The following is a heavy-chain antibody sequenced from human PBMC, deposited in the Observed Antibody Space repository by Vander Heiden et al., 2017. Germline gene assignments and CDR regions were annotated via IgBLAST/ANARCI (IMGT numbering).Heavy chain of an antibody. J-gene: IGHJ4*02. CDR2: ISWNSGNI. CDR3: AKDMASGSGYYYGFDH. Sequence: EVQLVESGGGLVQPGRSLSLSCAASGFPFDVYAMHWVRQAPGKGLEWVSGISWNSGNIAYADSVKGRFTISRDNAKNSLYLQMKSLRTEDTALYYCAKDMASGSGYYYGFDHWGQGTLVTVAS. CDR1: GFPFDVYA. D-gene: IGHD3-22*01. V-gene: IGHV3-9*01.